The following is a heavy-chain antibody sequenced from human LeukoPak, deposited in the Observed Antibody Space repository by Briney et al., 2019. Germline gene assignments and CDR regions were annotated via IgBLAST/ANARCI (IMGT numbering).Heavy chain of an antibody. CDR1: GGTFSSYA. D-gene: IGHD1-26*01. J-gene: IGHJ4*02. CDR3: ARAGIVGAFDY. Sequence: SVKVSCKASGGTFSSYASSWVRQAPCQGLEWIGRIIPIFGTANYEQKFQGRVTITTDESTSTAYMELSSLRSEDTAVYYCARAGIVGAFDYWGQGTLVTVSS. V-gene: IGHV1-69*05. CDR2: IIPIFGTA.